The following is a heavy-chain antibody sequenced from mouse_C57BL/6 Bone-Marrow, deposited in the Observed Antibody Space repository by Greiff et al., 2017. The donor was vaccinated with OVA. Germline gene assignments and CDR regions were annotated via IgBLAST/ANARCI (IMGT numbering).Heavy chain of an antibody. CDR1: GYTFTSYW. CDR3: VRSRRRDYENDYAMGY. V-gene: IGHV1-72*01. Sequence: QVQLQQPGAELVKPGASVKLSCKASGYTFTSYWMHWVKQRPGRGLEWIGRIDPSSGGTKYNEKFKSKATLTVDKPSSTAYMQLSSLTSEDSAVYYCVRSRRRDYENDYAMGYWGQGTSVTVSS. CDR2: IDPSSGGT. D-gene: IGHD2-4*01. J-gene: IGHJ4*01.